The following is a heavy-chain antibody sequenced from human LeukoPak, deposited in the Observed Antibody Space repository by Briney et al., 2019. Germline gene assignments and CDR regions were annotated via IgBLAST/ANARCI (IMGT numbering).Heavy chain of an antibody. Sequence: GGSLRLSCAASGFTFSSYWMHWLRQAPGKGLVWVSRINSDGSSTSYADSVKGRFTISRDNAKNTLYLQMNSLRAEDTAVYYCARVRYYGSGRRDAFDIWGQGTMVTVSS. CDR2: INSDGSST. J-gene: IGHJ3*02. CDR3: ARVRYYGSGRRDAFDI. CDR1: GFTFSSYW. V-gene: IGHV3-74*01. D-gene: IGHD3-10*01.